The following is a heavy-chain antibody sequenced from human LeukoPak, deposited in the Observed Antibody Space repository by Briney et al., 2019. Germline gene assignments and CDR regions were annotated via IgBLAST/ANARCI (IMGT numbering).Heavy chain of an antibody. CDR3: ARSKSGMATIIDY. V-gene: IGHV4-39*01. CDR2: IYYSGST. J-gene: IGHJ4*02. Sequence: SETLSLTCAVSGGSISSSYYWGWIRQPPGKGLEWIGSIYYSGSTYHNPSLKSRVTISVDTSKNQFSLKLSSVTAADTAVYYCARSKSGMATIIDYWGQGTLVTVSS. CDR1: GGSISSSYY. D-gene: IGHD5-24*01.